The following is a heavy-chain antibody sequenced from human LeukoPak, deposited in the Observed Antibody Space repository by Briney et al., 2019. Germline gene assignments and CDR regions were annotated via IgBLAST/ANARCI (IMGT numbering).Heavy chain of an antibody. CDR2: IYYSGST. CDR1: GGSISSYY. D-gene: IGHD6-19*01. CDR3: ATAYSSEIGFDP. V-gene: IGHV4-39*01. Sequence: SETLSLTCTVSGGSISSYYWGWIRQPPGKGLEWIGSIYYSGSTYYNPSLKSRVTISVDTSKNQFSLKLSSVTAADTAVYYCATAYSSEIGFDPWGQGTLVTVSS. J-gene: IGHJ5*02.